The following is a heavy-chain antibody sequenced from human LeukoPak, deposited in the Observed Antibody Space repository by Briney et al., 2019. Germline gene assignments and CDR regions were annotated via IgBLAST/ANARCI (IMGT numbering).Heavy chain of an antibody. V-gene: IGHV3-21*01. J-gene: IGHJ5*02. CDR3: ARIYDKNWFDP. CDR2: ISSSSSYI. D-gene: IGHD1-1*01. CDR1: GFTFSSYS. Sequence: GGSLRLSCAASGFTFSSYSMNWVRQAPGKGLEWVSSISSSSSYIYYADSVKGRFTISRDNAKNSLYLQMNSLRAEDTGVYYCARIYDKNWFDPWGQGTLVTVSS.